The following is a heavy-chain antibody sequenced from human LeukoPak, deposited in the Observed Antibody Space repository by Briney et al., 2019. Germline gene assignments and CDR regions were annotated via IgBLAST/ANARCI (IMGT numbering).Heavy chain of an antibody. D-gene: IGHD4-17*01. CDR2: IWYDGSNK. Sequence: PGGSLRLSCAASGFTFSSYGMHWVRQAPGKGLEWVAVIWYDGSNKYYADSVKGRFTISRDNSKNTLYLQMNSLRAEDTAVYYCAKVGGYGDYFDYWGQGTLVTVSS. J-gene: IGHJ4*02. CDR1: GFTFSSYG. CDR3: AKVGGYGDYFDY. V-gene: IGHV3-33*06.